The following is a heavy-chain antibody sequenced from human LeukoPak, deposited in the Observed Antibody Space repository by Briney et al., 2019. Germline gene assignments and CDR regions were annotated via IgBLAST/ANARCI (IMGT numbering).Heavy chain of an antibody. J-gene: IGHJ5*02. V-gene: IGHV4-4*02. CDR2: IYHSGST. D-gene: IGHD2-15*01. CDR3: ALGVAAPRKNWFDP. Sequence: SETLSLTCAVSGGSISSSNWWSWVRQPPGKGLEWIGEIYHSGSTNYNPSLKSRVTISVDKSKNQFSLKLSSVTAADTAVYYCALGVAAPRKNWFDPWGQGTLVTVSS. CDR1: GGSISSSNW.